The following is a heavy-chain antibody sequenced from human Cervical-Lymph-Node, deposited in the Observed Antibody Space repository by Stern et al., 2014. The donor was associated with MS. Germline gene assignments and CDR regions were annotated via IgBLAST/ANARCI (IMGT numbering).Heavy chain of an antibody. Sequence: EVQLVESGAGLVKPGGSLRLPCAAPGFTFRSYSIHWAPQAQGKGLGWASSISGNGAYIYYTDSLKGQFTISRDNTKDSLYLQMNSLRAEDTAVYYCARSGTVTTKFDFWGQGTLVTVSS. J-gene: IGHJ4*02. CDR2: ISGNGAYI. CDR3: ARSGTVTTKFDF. V-gene: IGHV3-21*01. D-gene: IGHD4-17*01. CDR1: GFTFRSYS.